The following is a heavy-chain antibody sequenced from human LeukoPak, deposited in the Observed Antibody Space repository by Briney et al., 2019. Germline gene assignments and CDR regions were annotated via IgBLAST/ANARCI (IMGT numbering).Heavy chain of an antibody. V-gene: IGHV1-24*01. CDR3: ATGVLRYFDWLDY. Sequence: GASVKVSCKASGGTFSSYAISWVRQAPGKGLEWMGGFDPEDGETIYAQKFQGRVTMTEDTSTDTAYMELSSLRSEDTAVYYCATGVLRYFDWLDYWGQGTLVTVSS. D-gene: IGHD3-9*01. CDR1: GGTFSSYA. CDR2: FDPEDGET. J-gene: IGHJ4*02.